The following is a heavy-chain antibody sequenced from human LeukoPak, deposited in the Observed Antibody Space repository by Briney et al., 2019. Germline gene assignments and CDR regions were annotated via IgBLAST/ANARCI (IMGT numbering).Heavy chain of an antibody. J-gene: IGHJ3*02. D-gene: IGHD2-21*02. V-gene: IGHV4-31*11. CDR1: GDSVTSGGYF. Sequence: SETLSLTCAVSGDSVTSGGYFWTCIRQLPGKGLEWIGSISNSGTTSYNPSLKSRVSISLDTSTNHFSLRLGSVTAADTAVYYCARDVVVTSSPDAFDIWGKGTIVFVSS. CDR3: ARDVVVTSSPDAFDI. CDR2: ISNSGTT.